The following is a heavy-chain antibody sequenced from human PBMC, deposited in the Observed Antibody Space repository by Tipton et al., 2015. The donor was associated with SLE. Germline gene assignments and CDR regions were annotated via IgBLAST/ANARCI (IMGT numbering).Heavy chain of an antibody. D-gene: IGHD2-15*01. Sequence: SLRLSCAASGFSFSNCEMNWVRQAPGKGLEWVSFISSSGISTYYADSVKGRFTISRDNAKNSLYLQMNSLRAEDTALYYCAKGFGQGYCSGGSCFDAFDIWGQGTMVTVSS. J-gene: IGHJ3*02. CDR3: AKGFGQGYCSGGSCFDAFDI. V-gene: IGHV3-48*03. CDR1: GFSFSNCE. CDR2: ISSSGIST.